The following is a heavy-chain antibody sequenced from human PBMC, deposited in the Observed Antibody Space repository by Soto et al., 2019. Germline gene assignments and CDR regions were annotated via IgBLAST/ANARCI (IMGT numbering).Heavy chain of an antibody. CDR1: GGSISSYY. J-gene: IGHJ4*02. D-gene: IGHD3-22*01. CDR3: ARGPTYYYDSSGYYLFDY. Sequence: QVQLQESGPGLVKPSETLSLTCTVSGGSISSYYWSWIRQPPGKGLEWIGYIYYSVTTNYNPSLRRRVTISVDTAKNQFSLTLSSVTAADTAVYYCARGPTYYYDSSGYYLFDYWGQGTLVTVSS. V-gene: IGHV4-59*01. CDR2: IYYSVTT.